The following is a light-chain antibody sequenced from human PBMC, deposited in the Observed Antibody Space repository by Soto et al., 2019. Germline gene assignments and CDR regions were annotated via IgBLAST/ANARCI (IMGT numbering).Light chain of an antibody. Sequence: DIVMTQSPDSLAVSLGERATINCKSSQSVLYSSNNKNYLACYQQKPGQPPKLLIYWASTRASGVPDRFSGSGSGTDFTLTISSLQAEDVAVYYCQQYYSTPRTFGQGTKVDIK. V-gene: IGKV4-1*01. CDR2: WAS. CDR3: QQYYSTPRT. J-gene: IGKJ1*01. CDR1: QSVLYSSNNKNY.